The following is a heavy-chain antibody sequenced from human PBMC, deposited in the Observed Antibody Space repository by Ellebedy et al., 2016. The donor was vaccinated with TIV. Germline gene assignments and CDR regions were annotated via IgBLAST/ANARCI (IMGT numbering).Heavy chain of an antibody. Sequence: SMKGRFTISRDNSKNTLYLQVNSLRAEDTAVFYCAKVAVGFYMGPDCFEYWGQGTPVTVSS. D-gene: IGHD2-21*02. CDR3: AKVAVGFYMGPDCFEY. V-gene: IGHV3-30*02. J-gene: IGHJ4*02.